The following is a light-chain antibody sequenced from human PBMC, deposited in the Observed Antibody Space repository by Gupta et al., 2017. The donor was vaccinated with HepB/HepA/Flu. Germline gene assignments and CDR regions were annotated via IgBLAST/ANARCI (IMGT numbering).Light chain of an antibody. J-gene: IGLJ2*01. CDR1: SSDVGSYNF. CDR3: CSYAGSGNFV. V-gene: IGLV2-23*02. CDR2: EVS. Sequence: QSALTQPASASGSPGPSVTISCTGTSSDVGSYNFVSWYQQHPGKAPNLLIYEVSRRPAGVSNRFSGSKAGNTASLTISGLQAEDDADYYCCSYAGSGNFVFGGGTKLTVL.